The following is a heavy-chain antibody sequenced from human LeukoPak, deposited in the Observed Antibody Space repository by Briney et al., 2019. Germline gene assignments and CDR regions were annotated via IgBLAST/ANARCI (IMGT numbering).Heavy chain of an antibody. J-gene: IGHJ4*02. Sequence: RGSLRLSCAASGITFSDTWMSWVRRAPGKGLEWVARNQSIVNGGTTDYAAPVKGRFTVSRDDSKDMVFLQMNSLENEDTAVCYCTTHYRPGSHYNIFDYWGQGTLVTVSS. CDR3: TTHYRPGSHYNIFDY. CDR2: NQSIVNGGTT. D-gene: IGHD3-10*01. V-gene: IGHV3-15*01. CDR1: GITFSDTW.